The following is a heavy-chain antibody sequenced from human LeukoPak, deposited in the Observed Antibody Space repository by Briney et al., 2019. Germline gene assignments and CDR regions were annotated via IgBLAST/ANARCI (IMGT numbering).Heavy chain of an antibody. CDR1: GFTFSSYS. V-gene: IGHV3-48*01. D-gene: IGHD4-17*01. J-gene: IGHJ4*02. CDR3: ASGPLAHGANQLGNDY. CDR2: ISSSSSTI. Sequence: PGGSLRLSCAASGFTFSSYSMNWVRQAPGKGLEWVSYISSSSSTIYYADSVKGRFTISRDNSKNTLYLQMNSLRAEDTAVYYCASGPLAHGANQLGNDYWGQGTLVTVSS.